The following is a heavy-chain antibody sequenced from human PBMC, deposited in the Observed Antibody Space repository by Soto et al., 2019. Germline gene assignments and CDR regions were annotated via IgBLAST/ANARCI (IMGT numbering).Heavy chain of an antibody. CDR1: GFTFSSYS. J-gene: IGHJ6*02. CDR3: ARDSNPYGDYNYYYYGMDV. D-gene: IGHD4-17*01. CDR2: ISSSSSYI. V-gene: IGHV3-21*01. Sequence: GGSLRLSCAASGFTFSSYSMNWVRQAPGKGLEWVSSISSSSSYIYYADSVKGRFTISRDNAKNSLYLQMNSLRAEDTAVYYCARDSNPYGDYNYYYYGMDVWGQGTTVTVSS.